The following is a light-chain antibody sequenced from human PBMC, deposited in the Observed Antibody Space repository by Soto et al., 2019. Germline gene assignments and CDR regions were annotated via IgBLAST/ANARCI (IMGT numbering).Light chain of an antibody. Sequence: LTQPASVSGSPGQSITMSCTGTSSDVGGYNFVSWYQQHPGKAPKLIIYDVINRPSGVSNRFSGSKSGNTASLTISGLQAEDEADYYCGSYTSGNTLEVFGTGTKVTVL. CDR2: DVI. J-gene: IGLJ1*01. CDR1: SSDVGGYNF. CDR3: GSYTSGNTLEV. V-gene: IGLV2-14*01.